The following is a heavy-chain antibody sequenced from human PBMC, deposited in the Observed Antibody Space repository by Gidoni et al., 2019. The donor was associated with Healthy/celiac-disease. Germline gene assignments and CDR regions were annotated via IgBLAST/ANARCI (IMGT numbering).Heavy chain of an antibody. Sequence: QVQLQESGPGLVKPSETLSLTCTVSGGSISSYYWSWIRQPPGKGLEWIGYIYYSGSTNYNPSLKSRVTISVDTSKNQFSLKLSSVTAADTAVYYCARGSEWLSIPDYWGQGTLVTVSS. D-gene: IGHD6-19*01. J-gene: IGHJ4*02. CDR1: GGSISSYY. CDR3: ARGSEWLSIPDY. CDR2: IYYSGST. V-gene: IGHV4-59*01.